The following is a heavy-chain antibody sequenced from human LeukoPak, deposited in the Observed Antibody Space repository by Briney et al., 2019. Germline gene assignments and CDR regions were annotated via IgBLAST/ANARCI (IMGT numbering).Heavy chain of an antibody. D-gene: IGHD6-13*01. V-gene: IGHV4-34*01. Sequence: SETLSLTCAVDAGSFSGSYWSWIRQPPGKGLEWIGEINHSGSTNYNPSLKSRVTISVDTSKNQFSLKLSSVTAADTAVYAREGFEQQLGVGECYFDYWGQGTLVTVSS. CDR3: EGFEQQLGVGECYFDY. CDR2: INHSGST. CDR1: AGSFSGSY. J-gene: IGHJ4*02.